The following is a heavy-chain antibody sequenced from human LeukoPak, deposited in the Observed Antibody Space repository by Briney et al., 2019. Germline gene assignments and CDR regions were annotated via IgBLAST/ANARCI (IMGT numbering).Heavy chain of an antibody. D-gene: IGHD3-10*01. CDR3: ARAVITMVRGAPYYYYGMDV. J-gene: IGHJ6*02. Sequence: SETLSLTCAVSGGSISSGGYSWSWIRQPPGKGLEWIGYIYHSGSTYYNPSLKSRVTILVARSKNQFSLKLSSVTAADTAVYDCARAVITMVRGAPYYYYGMDVWGQGTTVTVSS. CDR2: IYHSGST. V-gene: IGHV4-30-2*01. CDR1: GGSISSGGYS.